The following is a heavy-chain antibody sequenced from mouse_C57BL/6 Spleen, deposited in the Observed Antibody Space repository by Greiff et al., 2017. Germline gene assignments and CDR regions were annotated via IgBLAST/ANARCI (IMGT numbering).Heavy chain of an antibody. J-gene: IGHJ2*01. V-gene: IGHV14-4*01. CDR1: GFNIKDDY. CDR3: TRGPFDY. CDR2: IDPENGDT. Sequence: EVKVVESGAELVRPGASVKLSCTASGFNIKDDYMHWVKLRPEQGLEWIGWIDPENGDTEYASKFQGKATITADTSSNTAYLQLSSLTSEDTAVYYCTRGPFDYWGQGTTLTVSS.